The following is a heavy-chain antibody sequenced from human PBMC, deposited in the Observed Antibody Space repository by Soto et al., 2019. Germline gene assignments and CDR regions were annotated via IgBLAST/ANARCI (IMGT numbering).Heavy chain of an antibody. J-gene: IGHJ4*02. D-gene: IGHD2-2*01. Sequence: PSETLSLTCAVYGGSFSGYYWSWIRQPPGKGLEWIGEINHSGSTNYNPSLKSRVTISVDTSKNQFSLKLSSVTAADTAVYYCASGVLDCSSTSCYYAKFDYWGQGTLVTVSS. CDR1: GGSFSGYY. CDR2: INHSGST. CDR3: ASGVLDCSSTSCYYAKFDY. V-gene: IGHV4-34*01.